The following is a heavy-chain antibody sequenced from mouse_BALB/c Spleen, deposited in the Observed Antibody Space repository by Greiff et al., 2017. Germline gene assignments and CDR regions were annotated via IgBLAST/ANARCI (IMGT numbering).Heavy chain of an antibody. D-gene: IGHD1-1*01. CDR3: ARKTYYYGFDS. V-gene: IGHV1-77*01. CDR1: GYTFTDYY. Sequence: QVQLQQSGAELARPGASVKLSCKASGYTFTDYYINWVKQRTGQGLEWIGEIYPGSGNTYYNEKFKGKATLTADKSSSTAYMQLSSLTSEDSAVYFCARKTYYYGFDSWGQGTTLTVSS. CDR2: IYPGSGNT. J-gene: IGHJ2*01.